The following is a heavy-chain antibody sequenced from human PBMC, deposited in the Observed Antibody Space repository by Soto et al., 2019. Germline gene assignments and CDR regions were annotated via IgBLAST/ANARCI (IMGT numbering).Heavy chain of an antibody. CDR1: GGTFSIYA. V-gene: IGHV1-69*13. J-gene: IGHJ4*02. CDR3: ARGSPVYYDSSGSGPFDY. Sequence: SVKVSCKASGGTFSIYAISWVRQTPGQGLEWMGGIIPIFGTANYAQKFQGRVTITADESTSTAYMELSSLRSEDTAVYYCARGSPVYYDSSGSGPFDYWGQGTLVTVSS. CDR2: IIPIFGTA. D-gene: IGHD3-22*01.